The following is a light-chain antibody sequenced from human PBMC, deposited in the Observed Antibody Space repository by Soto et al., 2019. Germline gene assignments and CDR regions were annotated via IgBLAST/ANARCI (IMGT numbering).Light chain of an antibody. CDR2: EVS. V-gene: IGLV2-14*01. CDR1: IGDVDAFDY. Sequence: QSALNQTSSVYGSPGQSITISCTGTIGDVDAFDYVSWYQQHPGKAPKLMIFEVSDRPSGVSDRFSGYKYGSTASLTISGLQAEDEADYFCTSFTSSSTQVFGTGTKVTVL. CDR3: TSFTSSSTQV. J-gene: IGLJ1*01.